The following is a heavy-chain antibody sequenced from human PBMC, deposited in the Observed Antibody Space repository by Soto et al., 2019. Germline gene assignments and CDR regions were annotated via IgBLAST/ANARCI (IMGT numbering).Heavy chain of an antibody. J-gene: IGHJ6*02. CDR3: ARTLPYYDILTGYYRNYGMDV. D-gene: IGHD3-9*01. V-gene: IGHV4-34*01. CDR2: INHGGST. Sequence: SETLSLTCAVYGGSFSDYYWSWIRQPPGKGLEWIGEINHGGSTSYNPSLKSRVTISVDTSKNQFSLKLRSVTAADTAVYYCARTLPYYDILTGYYRNYGMDVWGQGTTVTVSS. CDR1: GGSFSDYY.